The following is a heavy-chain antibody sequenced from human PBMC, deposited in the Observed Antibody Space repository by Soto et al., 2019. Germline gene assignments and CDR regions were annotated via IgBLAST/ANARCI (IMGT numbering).Heavy chain of an antibody. D-gene: IGHD6-19*01. CDR1: GYTFTSYG. CDR2: ISAYNGNT. V-gene: IGHV1-18*01. CDR3: ARGKEYSSGWYNDAFDI. Sequence: ASVKVSCKASGYTFTSYGISWVRQAPGQGLEWMGWISAYNGNTNYAQKLQGRVTMTTDTSTSTAYMELRSLRSDDTAVYYCARGKEYSSGWYNDAFDIWGQGTRVTLS. J-gene: IGHJ3*02.